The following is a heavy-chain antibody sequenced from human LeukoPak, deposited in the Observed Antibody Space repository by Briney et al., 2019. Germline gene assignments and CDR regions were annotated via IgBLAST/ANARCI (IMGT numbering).Heavy chain of an antibody. J-gene: IGHJ4*02. Sequence: GGSLRLSCAASGFTVSSNYMSWVRQAPGKGLEWVSVIYSGGSTYYADSVKGRFTISRDNSKNTLYLQMNSLRAEDTAVYYCARDADNGPFDYWGQGTLVTVSS. CDR3: ARDADNGPFDY. D-gene: IGHD1-14*01. V-gene: IGHV3-66*01. CDR1: GFTVSSNY. CDR2: IYSGGST.